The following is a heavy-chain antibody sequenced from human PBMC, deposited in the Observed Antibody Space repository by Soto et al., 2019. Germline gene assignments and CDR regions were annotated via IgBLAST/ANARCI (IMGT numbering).Heavy chain of an antibody. Sequence: SETLSLTCTVSGVSNSSSSYYWCWIRQPPGKGLEWIGSIYYSGSTYYNPSLKSRVTISVDTSKNQFSLKLSSVTAADTAVYYCARLGLTAADYYYYYGMDVWGQGTTVTVPS. CDR3: ARLGLTAADYYYYYGMDV. CDR2: IYYSGST. CDR1: GVSNSSSSYY. J-gene: IGHJ6*02. V-gene: IGHV4-39*01. D-gene: IGHD6-13*01.